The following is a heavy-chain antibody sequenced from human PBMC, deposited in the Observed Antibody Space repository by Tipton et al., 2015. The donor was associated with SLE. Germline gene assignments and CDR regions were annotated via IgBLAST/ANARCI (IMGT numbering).Heavy chain of an antibody. CDR3: AREGENGSGSFDY. CDR1: GGSFSGYY. V-gene: IGHV4-34*01. CDR2: INHSGST. J-gene: IGHJ4*02. D-gene: IGHD3-10*01. Sequence: LRLSCAVCGGSFSGYYWSWIRQPPGKGLEWIGEINHSGSTNYNPSLKSRVTISVDTSKNQFSLKLSSVTAADTAVYYCAREGENGSGSFDYWGQGTLVTVSS.